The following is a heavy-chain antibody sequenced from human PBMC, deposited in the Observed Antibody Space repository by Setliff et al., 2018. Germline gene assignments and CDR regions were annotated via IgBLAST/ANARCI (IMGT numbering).Heavy chain of an antibody. D-gene: IGHD2-15*01. V-gene: IGHV4-59*11. CDR2: VSHSGST. CDR3: ARAPGRQDSHYMEL. CDR1: GASINNHY. Sequence: PSETLSLTCTVSGASINNHYWAWIRQPPGKGLEWIGYVSHSGSTDYNPSLRSRVTVSVDTSRIHLSLKLRSVTAADTAVYYCARAPGRQDSHYMELWGKGTTVTVSS. J-gene: IGHJ6*03.